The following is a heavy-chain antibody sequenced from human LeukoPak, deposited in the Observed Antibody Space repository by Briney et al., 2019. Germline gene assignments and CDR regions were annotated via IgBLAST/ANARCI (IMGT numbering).Heavy chain of an antibody. V-gene: IGHV3-33*01. CDR2: IWYDGSNK. CDR1: GFTFSNYG. J-gene: IGHJ4*02. Sequence: GRSLTLSCAASGFTFSNYGMHWVRQAPGKGLEWVAVIWYDGSNKYYADSMKGRFTVSRDNSKNTLYLQMNSLRAEDTAIYYCARGTGEPDYWGQGTLVTVSS. D-gene: IGHD7-27*01. CDR3: ARGTGEPDY.